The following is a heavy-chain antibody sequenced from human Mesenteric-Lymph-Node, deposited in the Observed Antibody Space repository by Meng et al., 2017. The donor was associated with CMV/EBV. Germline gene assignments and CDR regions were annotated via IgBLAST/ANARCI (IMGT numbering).Heavy chain of an antibody. CDR2: IYWNDDK. D-gene: IGHD6-13*01. V-gene: IGHV2-5*01. CDR1: FSLSTSGVG. CDR3: AHRGPSSSWYGWHFDL. Sequence: FSLSTSGVGVGWIRQPPGKALEWLALIYWNDDKRYSPSLKSRLTITKDTSKNQVVLTMTNMDPVDTATYYCAHRGPSSSWYGWHFDLWGRGTLVTVSS. J-gene: IGHJ2*01.